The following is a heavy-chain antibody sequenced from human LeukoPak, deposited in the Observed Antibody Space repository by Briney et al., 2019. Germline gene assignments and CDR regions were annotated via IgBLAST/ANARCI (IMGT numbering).Heavy chain of an antibody. Sequence: GGSLRLSCAASKFTFSNYAMQWVRQAPGKGLEWVSGISVSGDTTFYADSVKGRFTISRDNSKNTLYLQMNSLRAEDTAVYYCARRDSSGYYYSYDAFDIWGQGTMVTVSS. CDR2: ISVSGDTT. J-gene: IGHJ3*02. D-gene: IGHD3-22*01. CDR3: ARRDSSGYYYSYDAFDI. CDR1: KFTFSNYA. V-gene: IGHV3-23*01.